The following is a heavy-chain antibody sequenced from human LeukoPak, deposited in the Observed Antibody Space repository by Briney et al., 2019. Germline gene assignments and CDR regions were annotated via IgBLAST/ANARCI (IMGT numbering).Heavy chain of an antibody. CDR3: ARLQYLDVLTGYPLDAFDI. V-gene: IGHV4-34*01. D-gene: IGHD3-9*01. Sequence: SETLSLTCAVYGGSFTGYYWTWIRHPPGKGLECIGEIAHTGSTNHNPSLKSRVTISMDTSTNEFSLQLTSLTAADTAVYYCARLQYLDVLTGYPLDAFDIWGQGTMVTVSS. J-gene: IGHJ3*02. CDR2: IAHTGST. CDR1: GGSFTGYY.